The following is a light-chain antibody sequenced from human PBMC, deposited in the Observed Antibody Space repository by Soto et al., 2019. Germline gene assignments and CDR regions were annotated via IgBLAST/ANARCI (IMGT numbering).Light chain of an antibody. J-gene: IGLJ2*01. CDR1: SSNIGRNS. Sequence: QSVLTQPPSASGTPGQRVTISCSGGSSNIGRNSVSWYQQVPGTAPKLIIFNNNGRPSGIPGRFSGSKSGASASLAIVGLQSEDEADYFCASWDDNLNGPLLFGGGTKLTVL. V-gene: IGLV1-44*01. CDR2: NNN. CDR3: ASWDDNLNGPLL.